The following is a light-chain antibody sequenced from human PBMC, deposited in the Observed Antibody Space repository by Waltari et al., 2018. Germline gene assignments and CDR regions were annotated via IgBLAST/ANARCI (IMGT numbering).Light chain of an antibody. J-gene: IGLJ2*01. CDR2: RNN. V-gene: IGLV1-47*01. CDR1: RSNLGANY. Sequence: QSVLTQPPSASGTPGQRVTLSCSGRRSNLGANYLYWSHQVPELAPSLLIFRNNKRPSGVPDRFSASKSGTSAFLAISGLRSEDEADYYCATWDDSLSGGVFGGGTKLTVL. CDR3: ATWDDSLSGGV.